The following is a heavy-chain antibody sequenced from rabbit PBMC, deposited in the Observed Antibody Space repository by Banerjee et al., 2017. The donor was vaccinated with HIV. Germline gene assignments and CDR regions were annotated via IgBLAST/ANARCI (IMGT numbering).Heavy chain of an antibody. CDR3: ARYQGGNVYGYNL. D-gene: IGHD6-1*01. Sequence: QEQLEESGGGLVQPEGSLTLTCTASGFSFSSSYWICWVRQAPGKGLEWIACIYTSSGSTWYASWVNGRFTISRSTSLNTVDLKMTSLTAADTATYFCARYQGGNVYGYNLWGQGTLVTVS. V-gene: IGHV1S43*01. J-gene: IGHJ3*01. CDR2: IYTSSGST. CDR1: GFSFSSSYW.